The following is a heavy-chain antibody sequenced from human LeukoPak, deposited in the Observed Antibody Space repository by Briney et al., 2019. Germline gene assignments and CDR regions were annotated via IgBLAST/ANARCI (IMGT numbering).Heavy chain of an antibody. V-gene: IGHV1-69*04. CDR3: ARERGDYVSLNFDY. Sequence: SVKVSCKASGGTFSSYTISWVRQAPGQGLEWMGRIIPILGIANYAQKFQGRVTITADKSTSTAYMELSGLRSEDTAVYYCARERGDYVSLNFDYWGQGTLVTVSS. J-gene: IGHJ4*02. D-gene: IGHD2-21*02. CDR2: IIPILGIA. CDR1: GGTFSSYT.